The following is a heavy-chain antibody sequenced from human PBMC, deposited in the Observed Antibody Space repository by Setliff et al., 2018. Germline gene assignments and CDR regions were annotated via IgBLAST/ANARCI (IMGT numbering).Heavy chain of an antibody. Sequence: ASVKVSCKASGYIFTSYGFSWVRQAPGQGLEWMGRISVYNGNTNYGQKYQGRVAMTTDTSTNTVYMELRSLRSDDTAVYFCVREYSGGGLTWGQGTMVTVS. D-gene: IGHD1-26*01. J-gene: IGHJ3*01. CDR2: ISVYNGNT. CDR1: GYIFTSYG. V-gene: IGHV1-18*01. CDR3: VREYSGGGLT.